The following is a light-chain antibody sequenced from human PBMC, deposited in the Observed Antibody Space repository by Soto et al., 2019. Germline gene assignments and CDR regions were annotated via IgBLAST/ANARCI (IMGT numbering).Light chain of an antibody. CDR3: MQGTHWPT. CDR1: QSLVYSDGNTS. CDR2: KVS. V-gene: IGKV2-30*01. Sequence: LMPQSHLSLLVPLGKQASISRRSSQSLVYSDGNTSLNWFQQRPGQSPRRLIYKVSKRDSGVPDRFSGSGSGTDFTLKISRVEAEDVGVYYCMQGTHWPTFGQGTKVAIK. J-gene: IGKJ1*01.